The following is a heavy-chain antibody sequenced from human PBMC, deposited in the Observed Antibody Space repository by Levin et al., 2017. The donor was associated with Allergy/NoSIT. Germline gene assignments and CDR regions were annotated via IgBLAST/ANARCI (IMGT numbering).Heavy chain of an antibody. D-gene: IGHD1-7*01. CDR3: ARSIGNYKIFLNFDY. CDR2: ITSSSNTI. V-gene: IGHV3-48*04. J-gene: IGHJ4*02. Sequence: PGGSLRLSCAASGFVFSSFSMNWVRQAPGKGLEWVSYITSSSNTIYYADSVKGRFTISRDNAKNSLFLQMNSLRAEDTAVYYCARSIGNYKIFLNFDYWGQGILVTVSS. CDR1: GFVFSSFS.